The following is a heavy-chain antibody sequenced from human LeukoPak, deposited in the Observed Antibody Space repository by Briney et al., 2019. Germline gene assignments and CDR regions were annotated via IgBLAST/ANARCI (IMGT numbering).Heavy chain of an antibody. J-gene: IGHJ4*02. D-gene: IGHD6-19*01. CDR3: ARDLAVSGIFDY. CDR2: IYTSGST. CDR1: GGSISSYY. Sequence: EXLSLTCTVSGGSISSYYWSWVRQPAGKGLEWIGRIYTSGSTHSLPSLKLLVTISIDTSKNQFSLKLISVTAADTALYYCARDLAVSGIFDYWGQGTLVTVSS. V-gene: IGHV4-4*07.